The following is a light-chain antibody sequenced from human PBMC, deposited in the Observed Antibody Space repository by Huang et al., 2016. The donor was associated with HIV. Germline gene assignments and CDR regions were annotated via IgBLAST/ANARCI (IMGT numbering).Light chain of an antibody. V-gene: IGKV3-11*01. CDR1: QSVSSY. CDR3: QQRSNSFLT. Sequence: EIVLTQSPATLSLSPGERATLSCRASQSVSSYLAWYQQKPVQAPRLLIDDASNRATGIPARFSGSGSGTDFTLTISSLEPEDFAVYYCQQRSNSFLTFGGGTKVEIK. J-gene: IGKJ4*01. CDR2: DAS.